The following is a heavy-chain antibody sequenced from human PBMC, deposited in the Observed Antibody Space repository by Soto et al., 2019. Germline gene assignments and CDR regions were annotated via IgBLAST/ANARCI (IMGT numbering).Heavy chain of an antibody. CDR2: IYYSGST. CDR3: ASLVVPRPYYYYYYMDV. CDR1: GGSISIYY. D-gene: IGHD2-2*01. J-gene: IGHJ6*03. V-gene: IGHV4-59*08. Sequence: PSGTLSLTCTVSGGSISIYYWSWIRQPPGKGLEWIGYIYYSGSTNYNPSLKSRVTISVDTSKNQFSLKLSSVTAADTAVYYCASLVVPRPYYYYYYMDVWGKGTTVTVSS.